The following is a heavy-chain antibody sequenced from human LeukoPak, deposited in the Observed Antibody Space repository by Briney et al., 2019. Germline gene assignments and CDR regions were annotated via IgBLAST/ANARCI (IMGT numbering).Heavy chain of an antibody. V-gene: IGHV4-59*01. D-gene: IGHD4-17*01. J-gene: IGHJ3*02. CDR3: ARSYGDYDAFDI. CDR1: GGSISSYY. Sequence: SETLSLTXTVSGGSISSYYWSWIRQPPGKGLEWIGYIYYSGNTNYNPSLKSRVTISVDTSKNQFSLKLSSVTAADTAVYYCARSYGDYDAFDIWGQGTMVTVSS. CDR2: IYYSGNT.